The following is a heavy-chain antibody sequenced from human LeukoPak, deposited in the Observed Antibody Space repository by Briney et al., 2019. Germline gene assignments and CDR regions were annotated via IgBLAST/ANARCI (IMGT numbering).Heavy chain of an antibody. V-gene: IGHV4-4*02. CDR3: SRESGAFCPFGY. CDR1: GGSISSTNW. D-gene: IGHD1-26*01. J-gene: IGHJ4*02. Sequence: SETLSLTCGVSGGSISSTNWWSWVRQPPGQGLEWIGEISLSGLTNYIPSLKSRVTMSLDKSKNHLSLNLTSVTAADTAVYYCSRESGAFCPFGYWGQGTMVTVSS. CDR2: ISLSGLT.